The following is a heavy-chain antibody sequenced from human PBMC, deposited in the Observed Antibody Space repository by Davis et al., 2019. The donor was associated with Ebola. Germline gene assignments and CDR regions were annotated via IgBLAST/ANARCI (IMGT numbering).Heavy chain of an antibody. CDR2: INPNSGGT. Sequence: ASVQVSCKASGYTFTGYYMHWVRQAPGQGLEWMGWINPNSGGTNYAQKFQGRVTMTRDTSISTAYMELSRLRSDDTAVYYCAMDSSSWYDYFDYWGQGTLVTVSS. J-gene: IGHJ4*02. CDR1: GYTFTGYY. V-gene: IGHV1-2*02. D-gene: IGHD6-13*01. CDR3: AMDSSSWYDYFDY.